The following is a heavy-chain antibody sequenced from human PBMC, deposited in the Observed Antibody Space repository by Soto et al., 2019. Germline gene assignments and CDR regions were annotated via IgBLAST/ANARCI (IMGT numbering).Heavy chain of an antibody. V-gene: IGHV1-46*01. J-gene: IGHJ5*02. CDR1: RDTFTTYY. Sequence: VSCKSPRDTFTTYYINWVRQAPGQGLEWMGVINPHGGSTAYAQKFKGRVTLTRDTSASTVYMEVSSLTSEDTAMYYCARSSGGNFGIIIEGTNWFDPWGQGTLVTVSS. CDR2: INPHGGST. CDR3: ARSSGGNFGIIIEGTNWFDP. D-gene: IGHD1-26*01.